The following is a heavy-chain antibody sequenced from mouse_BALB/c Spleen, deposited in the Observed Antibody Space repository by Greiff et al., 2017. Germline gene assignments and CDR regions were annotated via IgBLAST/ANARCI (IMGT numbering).Heavy chain of an antibody. CDR3: ARDLRWPLPY. CDR1: GFTFSSYG. V-gene: IGHV5-6-3*01. J-gene: IGHJ3*01. CDR2: INSNGGST. Sequence: EVMLVESGGGLVQPGGSLKLSCAASGFTFSSYGMSWVRQTPDKRLELVATINSNGGSTYYPDSVKGRFTISRDNAKNTLYLQMSSLKSEDTAMYYCARDLRWPLPYWGQGTLVTVSA. D-gene: IGHD2-3*01.